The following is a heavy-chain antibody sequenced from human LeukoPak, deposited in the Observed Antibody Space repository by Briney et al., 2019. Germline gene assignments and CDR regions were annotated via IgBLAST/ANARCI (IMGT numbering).Heavy chain of an antibody. J-gene: IGHJ4*02. V-gene: IGHV1-69*05. Sequence: PRASVKVSCKASGGTFSSYAISWVRQAPGQGLEWMGRIIPIFGTANYAQKFQGRVTITTDESTSTAYMELSSLRSEDTAVYYCASEDVEYSSSSYFDYWAREPWSPSPQ. CDR3: ASEDVEYSSSSYFDY. CDR2: IIPIFGTA. CDR1: GGTFSSYA. D-gene: IGHD6-6*01.